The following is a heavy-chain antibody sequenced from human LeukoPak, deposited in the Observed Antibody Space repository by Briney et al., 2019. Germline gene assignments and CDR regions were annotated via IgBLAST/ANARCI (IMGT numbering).Heavy chain of an antibody. V-gene: IGHV4-4*02. Sequence: SGTLSLTCAVSGGSISSSNWWSCVRPPPGKGLEWIGEIYHSGSTNYNPSLKSRVTISVDKSKNQFSLKLSSVTAADTAVYYCASAPDRGSGDYYYFDYWGQGTLVTVSS. D-gene: IGHD4-17*01. CDR2: IYHSGST. CDR3: ASAPDRGSGDYYYFDY. CDR1: GGSISSSNW. J-gene: IGHJ4*02.